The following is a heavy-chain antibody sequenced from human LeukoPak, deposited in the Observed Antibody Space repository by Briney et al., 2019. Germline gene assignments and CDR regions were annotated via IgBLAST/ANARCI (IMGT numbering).Heavy chain of an antibody. CDR3: ARMGTHSSGWDRPVDY. CDR2: IYHSGST. CDR1: GGSISSGYY. D-gene: IGHD6-19*01. V-gene: IGHV4-38-2*02. J-gene: IGHJ4*02. Sequence: SETLSLTCTVSGGSISSGYYWGWIRQPPGKGREWIGSIYHSGSTYYNPSLKSRVTISVYTSKNQFSLKLSSVTAADTAVYYCARMGTHSSGWDRPVDYWGQGTLVTVSS.